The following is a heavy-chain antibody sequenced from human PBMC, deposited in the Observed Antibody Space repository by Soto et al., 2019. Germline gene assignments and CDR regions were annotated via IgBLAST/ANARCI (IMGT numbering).Heavy chain of an antibody. V-gene: IGHV4-59*01. D-gene: IGHD7-27*01. Sequence: LQESVPGLVKASETLSLSCSVSFGPMRGYYWSWIRPPPGKGLEWIANIFYNGGANYNPSLRSRVTISVDKSKNSFSLRLTSVTPADTAVYYCARDGDHDYFYGMDIWGQGTTVTVS. CDR2: IFYNGGA. CDR3: ARDGDHDYFYGMDI. J-gene: IGHJ6*02. CDR1: FGPMRGYY.